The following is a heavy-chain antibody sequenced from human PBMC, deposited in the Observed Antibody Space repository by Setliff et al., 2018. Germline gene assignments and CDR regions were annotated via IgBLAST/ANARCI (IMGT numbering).Heavy chain of an antibody. V-gene: IGHV4-4*07. CDR1: GGSISSYF. CDR2: IYSNENT. CDR3: ARSMIQRNYYCGLDV. J-gene: IGHJ6*02. D-gene: IGHD3-16*01. Sequence: SETLSLTCTVSGGSISSYFWNWVRQPAGKGLEWIGRIYSNENTNYNPSLKSRVTMSIDTSKNQLSLKLSSVTAADTAVYYCARSMIQRNYYCGLDVWGQGTTVTVSS.